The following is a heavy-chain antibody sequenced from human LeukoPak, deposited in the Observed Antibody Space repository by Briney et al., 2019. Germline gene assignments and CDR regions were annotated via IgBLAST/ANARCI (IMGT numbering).Heavy chain of an antibody. Sequence: GGSLRLSCATSEFIFDDYGMYWVRQAPGKGLEWVSSINWNGDSTGYADSVMGRFTISRDNAKNSLYLQMHTLRAEDTALYYCARVRNYGSGSPDYWGQGTLVTVSS. V-gene: IGHV3-20*04. CDR2: INWNGDST. CDR1: EFIFDDYG. J-gene: IGHJ4*02. D-gene: IGHD3-10*01. CDR3: ARVRNYGSGSPDY.